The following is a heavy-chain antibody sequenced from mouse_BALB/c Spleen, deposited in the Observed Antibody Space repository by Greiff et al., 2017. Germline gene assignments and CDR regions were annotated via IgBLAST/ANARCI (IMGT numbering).Heavy chain of an antibody. V-gene: IGHV1-4*02. CDR1: GYTFTSYT. CDR2: INPSSGYT. D-gene: IGHD2-4*01. CDR3: ARRGDYATFAY. Sequence: QVQLKESAAELARPGASVKMSCKASGYTFTSYTMHWVKQRPGQGLEWIGYINPSSGYTEYNQKFKDKTTLTADKSSSTAYMQLSSLTSEDSAVYYCARRGDYATFAYWGQGTLVTVSA. J-gene: IGHJ3*01.